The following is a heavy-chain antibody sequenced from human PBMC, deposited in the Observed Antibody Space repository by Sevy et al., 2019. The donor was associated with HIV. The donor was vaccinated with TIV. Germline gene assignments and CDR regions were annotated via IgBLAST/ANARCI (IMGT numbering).Heavy chain of an antibody. J-gene: IGHJ4*02. Sequence: ASVKVSCKASGYTFTSYGISWVRQAPGQGLEWMGWISAYNGNTNYAQKLQGRVTMTTDTSTSTAYMELRSLRSDDTALYCCARDLGTYRLEVYYFDYWGQGTLVTVSS. CDR1: GYTFTSYG. CDR3: ARDLGTYRLEVYYFDY. D-gene: IGHD2-2*01. V-gene: IGHV1-18*04. CDR2: ISAYNGNT.